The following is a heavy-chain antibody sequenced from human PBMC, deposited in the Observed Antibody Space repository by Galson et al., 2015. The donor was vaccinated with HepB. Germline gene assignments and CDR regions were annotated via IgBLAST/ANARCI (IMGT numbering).Heavy chain of an antibody. CDR2: IYYSGST. D-gene: IGHD2-8*02. V-gene: IGHV4-59*01. CDR1: GGSISSYY. J-gene: IGHJ5*02. Sequence: LSLTCTVSGGSISSYYWSWIRQPPGKGLEWIGYIYYSGSTNYNPSLKSRVTISVDTSKNQFSLKLSSVTAADTAVYYCARDSGYWPQNWFDPWGQGTLVTVSS. CDR3: ARDSGYWPQNWFDP.